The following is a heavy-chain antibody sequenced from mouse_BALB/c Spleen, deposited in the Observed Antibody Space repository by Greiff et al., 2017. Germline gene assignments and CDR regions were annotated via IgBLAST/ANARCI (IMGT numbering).Heavy chain of an antibody. CDR2: IRNKANGYTT. D-gene: IGHD4-1*01. V-gene: IGHV7-3*02. CDR3: ARAGFDY. Sequence: EVKVEESGGGLVQPGGSLRLSCATSGFTFTDYYMSWVRQPPGKALEWLGFIRNKANGYTTEYSASVKGRFTISRDNSQSILYLQMNTLRAEDSATYYCARAGFDYWGQGTTLTVSA. CDR1: GFTFTDYY. J-gene: IGHJ2*01.